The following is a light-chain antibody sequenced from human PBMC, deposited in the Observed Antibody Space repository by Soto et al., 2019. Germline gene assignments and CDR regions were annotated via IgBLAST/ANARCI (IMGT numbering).Light chain of an antibody. V-gene: IGLV1-44*01. Sequence: QSVLTQPPSASGTPGQRVTISCSGSSSNIGNNPVNWYQQLPGTAPKLLIYSNSHRPSGVPDRFSGSKSGTSASLAISGLQSEDEADYYCAAWDDSLTVSWVFGGGTKVTVL. CDR2: SNS. J-gene: IGLJ3*02. CDR1: SSNIGNNP. CDR3: AAWDDSLTVSWV.